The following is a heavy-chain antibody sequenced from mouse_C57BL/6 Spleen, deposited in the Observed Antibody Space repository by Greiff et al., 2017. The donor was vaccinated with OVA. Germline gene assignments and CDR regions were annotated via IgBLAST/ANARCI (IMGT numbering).Heavy chain of an antibody. D-gene: IGHD2-3*01. CDR1: GFTFSDYY. CDR3: ARQWANDGYYVDWYFDV. CDR2: ISNGGGST. V-gene: IGHV5-12*01. J-gene: IGHJ1*03. Sequence: EVMLVESGGGLVQPGGSLKLSCAASGFTFSDYYMYWVRQTPEKRLEWVAYISNGGGSTYYPDTVKGRFTISRDNAKNTLYLQMSRLKSEYSAMYYCARQWANDGYYVDWYFDVWGTGTTVTVSS.